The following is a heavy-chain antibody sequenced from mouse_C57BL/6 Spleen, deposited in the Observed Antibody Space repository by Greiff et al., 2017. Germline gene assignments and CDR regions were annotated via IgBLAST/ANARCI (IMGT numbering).Heavy chain of an antibody. CDR1: GYTFTGYW. CDR3: AWDYEKLSY. V-gene: IGHV1-64*01. J-gene: IGHJ3*01. Sequence: QVQLQQPGAELVKPGASVKLSCKASGYTFTGYWMHWVKQRPGQGLEWIGMIHPNSGSTNYNEKLKSKATLTVDNSSSTAYMQLSSLTSEDSAVYYCAWDYEKLSYWGQGTLVTVSA. CDR2: IHPNSGST. D-gene: IGHD2-4*01.